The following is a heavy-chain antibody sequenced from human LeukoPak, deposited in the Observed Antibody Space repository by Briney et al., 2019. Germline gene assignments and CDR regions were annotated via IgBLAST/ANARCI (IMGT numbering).Heavy chain of an antibody. CDR1: GFTFSDYY. Sequence: GGSLRLSCAASGFTFSDYYMSWIRQAPGKGLEWVSYISSSGSTIYYADSVKDRFTISRDNAKNSLYLQMNSLRAEDTAVYYCARDTSFRGYSGYAKYYFDYWGQGTLVTVSS. V-gene: IGHV3-11*04. D-gene: IGHD5-12*01. CDR3: ARDTSFRGYSGYAKYYFDY. CDR2: ISSSGSTI. J-gene: IGHJ4*02.